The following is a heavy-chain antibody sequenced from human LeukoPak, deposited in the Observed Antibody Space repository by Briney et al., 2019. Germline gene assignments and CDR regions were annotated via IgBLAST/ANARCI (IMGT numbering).Heavy chain of an antibody. CDR3: ARVRIQLWPRYPYYYYMDV. V-gene: IGHV4-34*01. J-gene: IGHJ6*03. CDR1: GGSISSYY. CDR2: INHSGST. Sequence: SETLSLTCTVSGGSISSYYWSWIRQPPGKGLEWIGEINHSGSTDYNPSLKSRVTISVDTSKNQFSLKLSSVTAADTAVYYCARVRIQLWPRYPYYYYMDVWGKGTTVTVSS. D-gene: IGHD5-18*01.